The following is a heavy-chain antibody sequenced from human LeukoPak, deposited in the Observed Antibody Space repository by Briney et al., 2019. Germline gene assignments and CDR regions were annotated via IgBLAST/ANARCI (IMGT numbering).Heavy chain of an antibody. V-gene: IGHV2-70*11. CDR2: VDWDDDR. J-gene: IGHJ4*02. CDR3: ARHNGFSSSLDY. CDR1: GFSLSTSGMC. Sequence: ESGPALVKPTQTLTLTCTFSGFSLSTSGMCVTWIRQPPGKALEWVARVDWDDDRYFSTSLKTRLTISKDTSKDQVVLTMTSMDPVDTATYYCARHNGFSSSLDYWGQGTLVTVSS. D-gene: IGHD2-8*01.